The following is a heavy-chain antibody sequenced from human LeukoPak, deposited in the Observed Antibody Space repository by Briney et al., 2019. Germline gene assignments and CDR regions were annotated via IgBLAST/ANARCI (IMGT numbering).Heavy chain of an antibody. CDR3: ARHYGP. D-gene: IGHD3-10*01. CDR1: GGSISNYY. J-gene: IGHJ4*02. Sequence: SETLSLTCTVSGGSISNYYWSWLRQPPGKGLEWIGYIYYSGSTNYNPPLKSRVTISVDTSKNQFSLKLNSVTATDTAVYYCARHYGPWGQGTLVTVSS. V-gene: IGHV4-59*08. CDR2: IYYSGST.